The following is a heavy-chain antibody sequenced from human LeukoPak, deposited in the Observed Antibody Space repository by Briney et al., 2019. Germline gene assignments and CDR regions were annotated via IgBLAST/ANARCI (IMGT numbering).Heavy chain of an antibody. J-gene: IGHJ6*03. V-gene: IGHV3-20*04. CDR3: ARLNGVVVPAANYYYYMDV. CDR1: GFTFDDYG. CDR2: INWNGGST. Sequence: GGSLRLSCAASGFTFDDYGMSWVRQAPGKGLEWVSGINWNGGSTGYADSVKGRFTISRDNAKNSLYLQMNSLRAEDTALYYRARLNGVVVPAANYYYYMDVWGKGTTVTVSS. D-gene: IGHD2-2*01.